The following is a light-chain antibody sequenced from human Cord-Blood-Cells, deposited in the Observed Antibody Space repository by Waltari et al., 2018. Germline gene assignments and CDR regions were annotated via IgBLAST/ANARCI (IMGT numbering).Light chain of an antibody. Sequence: QSALTQPAPVSGYPGPSITSSCTGTSSDAGGYNTVSWYQQNPGKAPKLMIYEVSNRPSGVSNRFSGSKSGNTASLTISGLQAEDEADYYCSSYTSSSTWVFGGGTKLTVL. CDR2: EVS. J-gene: IGLJ3*02. CDR1: SSDAGGYNT. V-gene: IGLV2-14*01. CDR3: SSYTSSSTWV.